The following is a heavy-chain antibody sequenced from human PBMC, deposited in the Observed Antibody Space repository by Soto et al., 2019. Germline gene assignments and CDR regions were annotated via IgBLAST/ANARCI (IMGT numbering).Heavy chain of an antibody. CDR1: GYIFTAYS. Sequence: ASVKVSCKASGYIFTAYSMHWVRQAPGQGLEWMGVVNPSGGSTNYARKFQGRITMTRDTSTSTVYMDLSSLTSEDTAVYYCAREENCSDGICYSEYFQRWGQGTLVTVSS. CDR2: VNPSGGST. J-gene: IGHJ1*01. V-gene: IGHV1-46*01. CDR3: AREENCSDGICYSEYFQR. D-gene: IGHD2-15*01.